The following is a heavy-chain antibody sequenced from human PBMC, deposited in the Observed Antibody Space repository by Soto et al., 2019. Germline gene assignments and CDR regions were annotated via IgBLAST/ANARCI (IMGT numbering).Heavy chain of an antibody. V-gene: IGHV3-30*18. Sequence: GGSLRLSCAASGFTFSSYGMHWVRQAPGKGLEWVAVISYDGSNKYYADSVKGRFTISRDNSKNTLYLQMNSLRAEDTAVYYCAKEPPTVLMVYAIRHDAFDIWGQGTMVTVSS. D-gene: IGHD2-8*01. CDR2: ISYDGSNK. CDR1: GFTFSSYG. J-gene: IGHJ3*02. CDR3: AKEPPTVLMVYAIRHDAFDI.